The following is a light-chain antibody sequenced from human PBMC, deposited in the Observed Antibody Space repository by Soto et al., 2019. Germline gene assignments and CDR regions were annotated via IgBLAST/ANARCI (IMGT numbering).Light chain of an antibody. CDR1: QSISSW. J-gene: IGKJ5*01. V-gene: IGKV1-5*03. Sequence: DIQMTQSPSTLSASVGDRVTITSRASQSISSWLAWYQQKPGRAPTLLIYKASTLESGVPSRFSGSGSGTEFSLTISSLHPDDSATYYCQQYNSSPLTFGQGTRLEI. CDR2: KAS. CDR3: QQYNSSPLT.